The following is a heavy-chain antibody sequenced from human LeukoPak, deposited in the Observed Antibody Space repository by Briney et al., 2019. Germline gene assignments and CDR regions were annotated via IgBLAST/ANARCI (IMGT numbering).Heavy chain of an antibody. CDR1: GGSISISSYY. J-gene: IGHJ2*01. CDR3: ARGVTMIVVVIHDCYFDL. D-gene: IGHD3-22*01. CDR2: IYYTRST. Sequence: SETLSLTCTVSGGSISISSYYWGWIRQPPGKGLEWIGSIYYTRSTYYNPSLKSRVTISVDTSKNQFSLKLTSVTAADTAVYYCARGVTMIVVVIHDCYFDLWGRGTLVTVSS. V-gene: IGHV4-39*01.